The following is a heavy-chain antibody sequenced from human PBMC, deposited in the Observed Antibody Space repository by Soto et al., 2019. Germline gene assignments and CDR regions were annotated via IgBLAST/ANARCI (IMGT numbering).Heavy chain of an antibody. V-gene: IGHV3-21*04. CDR3: ATDTGDIEVVPATT. D-gene: IGHD2-15*01. CDR2: ISPSSTYI. CDR1: GLNFEKCS. Sequence: GGSLRLSCAASGLNFEKCSMNWVRQPPGKGPEWLASISPSSTYIRYADSVKGRFTISRDNARDSLSLQMMNLRADDTAIYYCATDTGDIEVVPATTWGQGTLVTVFS. J-gene: IGHJ4*02.